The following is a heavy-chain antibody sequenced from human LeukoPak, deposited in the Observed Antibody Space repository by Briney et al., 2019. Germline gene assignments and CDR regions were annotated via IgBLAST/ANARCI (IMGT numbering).Heavy chain of an antibody. J-gene: IGHJ4*02. CDR1: GFTFSSYW. CDR3: AREGDIVVVVAATDY. D-gene: IGHD2-15*01. Sequence: GGSLRLSCAASGFTFSSYWMSWVRQAPGKGLEWVANIKQDGSEKYYVDSVKGRFTISRDNAKNSLYLQMNSLRAEDTAVYYCAREGDIVVVVAATDYWGQGTLVTVSS. CDR2: IKQDGSEK. V-gene: IGHV3-7*03.